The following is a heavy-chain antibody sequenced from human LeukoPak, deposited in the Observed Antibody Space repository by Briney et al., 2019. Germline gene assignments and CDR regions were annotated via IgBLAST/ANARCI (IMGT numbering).Heavy chain of an antibody. Sequence: GGSLRLSCVGSGFNFNAYGMNWVRQAPGEGLEWLAFISGTNRAIHYADSVKGRFTISRDNAKNLLYLQMNNLRAEDTAVYYCARRSGYYWDAFDIWGQGTMVTVSS. CDR2: ISGTNRAI. CDR3: ARRSGYYWDAFDI. J-gene: IGHJ3*02. CDR1: GFNFNAYG. V-gene: IGHV3-48*04. D-gene: IGHD3-22*01.